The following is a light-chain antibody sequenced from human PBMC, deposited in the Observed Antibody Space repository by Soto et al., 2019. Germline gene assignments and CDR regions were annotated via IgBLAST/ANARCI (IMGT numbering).Light chain of an antibody. CDR3: QHSYSTPPT. J-gene: IGKJ4*01. Sequence: DIQMTQSPSSLSASVGDRVTITCRASQTISSYLNWYQQRPGKAPKLLIYAASSLQSGVPSRFSSSGSGTEFTLTISSLQPEDFATYYCQHSYSTPPTFGGGTKVEIK. V-gene: IGKV1-39*01. CDR1: QTISSY. CDR2: AAS.